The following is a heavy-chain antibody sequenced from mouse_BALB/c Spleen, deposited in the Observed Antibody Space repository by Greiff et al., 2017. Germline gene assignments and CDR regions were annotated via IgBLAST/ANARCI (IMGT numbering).Heavy chain of an antibody. J-gene: IGHJ3*01. Sequence: VQLQQSGPELVKPGASVKISCKASGYTFTDYNMHWVKQSHGKSLEWIGYIYPYNGGTGYNQKFKSKATLTVDNSSSTAYMELRSLTSEDSAVYYCARGGYGSSWGFAYWGQGTLVTVSA. D-gene: IGHD1-1*01. CDR2: IYPYNGGT. V-gene: IGHV1S29*02. CDR1: GYTFTDYN. CDR3: ARGGYGSSWGFAY.